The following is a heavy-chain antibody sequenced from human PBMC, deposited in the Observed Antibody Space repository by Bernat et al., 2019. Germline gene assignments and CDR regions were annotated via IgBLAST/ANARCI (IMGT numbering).Heavy chain of an antibody. Sequence: QVQLVESGGGVVQPGRSLRLSCAASGFTFSSYAMHWVRQAPGKGLEGVAVISYDGSNKYYADSVKGRFTISRDNSKNTLYLQMNSLRAEDTAVYYCARTQIAAAGTWYFDYWGQGTLVTVSS. J-gene: IGHJ4*02. CDR2: ISYDGSNK. V-gene: IGHV3-30-3*01. CDR1: GFTFSSYA. D-gene: IGHD6-13*01. CDR3: ARTQIAAAGTWYFDY.